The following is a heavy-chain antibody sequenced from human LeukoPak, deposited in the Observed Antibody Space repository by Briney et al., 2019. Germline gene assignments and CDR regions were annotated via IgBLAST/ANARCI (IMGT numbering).Heavy chain of an antibody. CDR1: GYSISNDYY. D-gene: IGHD2-15*01. J-gene: IGHJ4*02. CDR2: IYHSGST. CDR3: VRIGDFSGAY. Sequence: SETLSLTCTVSGYSISNDYYWSWIRQPPGKGLEWIGYIYHSGSTYNNPSLISRVTISVDKSKNQFSLNLSSVTAADTAVYYCVRIGDFSGAYWGQGTLVTVSS. V-gene: IGHV4-38-2*02.